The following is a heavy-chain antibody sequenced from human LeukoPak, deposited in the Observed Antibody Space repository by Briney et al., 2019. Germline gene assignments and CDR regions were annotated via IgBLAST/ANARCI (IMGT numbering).Heavy chain of an antibody. CDR1: GFTFSSYG. V-gene: IGHV3-33*01. CDR3: ARVARGYSGYPWDS. Sequence: QPGRSLRLSCAASGFTFSSYGMHWVRQAPGKGLERVAVIWYDGSNKYYADSVKGRFTISRDNSKNTLYLQMNSLRAEDTAVYYCARVARGYSGYPWDSSGQGTLVTVSS. J-gene: IGHJ4*02. D-gene: IGHD5-12*01. CDR2: IWYDGSNK.